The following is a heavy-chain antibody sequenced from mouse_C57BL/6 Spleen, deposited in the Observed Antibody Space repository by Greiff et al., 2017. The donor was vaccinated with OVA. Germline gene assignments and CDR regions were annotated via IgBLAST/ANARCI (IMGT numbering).Heavy chain of an antibody. Sequence: EVQLQESGGGLVQPKGSLKLSCAASGFSFNTYAMNWVRQAPGKGLEWVARIRSKSNNYATYYADSVKDRFTISRDDSESMLYLQMNNLKTEDTAMYYCVREDGYYVTFDYWGQGTTLTVSS. CDR1: GFSFNTYA. D-gene: IGHD2-3*01. V-gene: IGHV10-1*01. J-gene: IGHJ2*01. CDR2: IRSKSNNYAT. CDR3: VREDGYYVTFDY.